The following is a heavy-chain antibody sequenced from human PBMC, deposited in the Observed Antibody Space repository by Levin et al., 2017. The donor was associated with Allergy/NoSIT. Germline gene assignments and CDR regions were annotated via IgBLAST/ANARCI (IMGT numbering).Heavy chain of an antibody. CDR3: AKDTYGTFDF. Sequence: GGSLRLSCAASGFTVSTNWMSWVRQAPGKGLEWVANIKQDGREENYADSVKGRFTISRDNAKNSLFLQMNSLRAEDTAVYVCAKDTYGTFDFWGQGSLVTVSS. CDR1: GFTVSTNW. J-gene: IGHJ4*02. D-gene: IGHD3-10*01. CDR2: IKQDGREE. V-gene: IGHV3-7*04.